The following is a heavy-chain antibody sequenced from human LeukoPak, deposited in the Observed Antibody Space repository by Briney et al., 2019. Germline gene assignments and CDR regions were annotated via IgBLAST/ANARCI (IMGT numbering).Heavy chain of an antibody. D-gene: IGHD3-22*01. J-gene: IGHJ5*02. V-gene: IGHV3-23*01. CDR2: ISGSGGST. Sequence: GGSLRLSCAASGFTFSSYAMSWVRQAPGKGLEWVSAISGSGGSTYYADSVKGRFTISRDNSKNTLYLQMNSLRAEDTAVYYCAKDFISSGYPNNWFDPWGQGTLVTVSS. CDR3: AKDFISSGYPNNWFDP. CDR1: GFTFSSYA.